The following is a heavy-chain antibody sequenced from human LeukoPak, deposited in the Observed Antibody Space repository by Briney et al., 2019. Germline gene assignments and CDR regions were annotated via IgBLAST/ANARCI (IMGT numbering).Heavy chain of an antibody. J-gene: IGHJ4*02. D-gene: IGHD6-19*01. V-gene: IGHV4-59*08. Sequence: SETLSPTCTVSGGSISNWYGTWSRQPGGNLVGWIGYIHYTGATSYNPSLKTRVTISVATSTNQSSLKLTSVTAADTAVYYCAKYGGSGWVIDYWGQGNLVTVSS. CDR2: IHYTGAT. CDR3: AKYGGSGWVIDY. CDR1: GGSISNWY.